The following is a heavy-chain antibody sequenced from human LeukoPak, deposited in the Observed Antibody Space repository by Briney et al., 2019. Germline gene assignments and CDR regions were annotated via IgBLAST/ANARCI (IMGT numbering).Heavy chain of an antibody. CDR3: ARSVWSGYLGY. CDR1: GASISSSDYY. CDR2: INSGST. J-gene: IGHJ4*02. V-gene: IGHV4-39*02. Sequence: SETLSLTCSVSGASISSSDYYWGWIRQPPGKGLEWIGRINSGSTYYNPSLKSRVTISVDTSKNHFSLRLTSMTAADTAVYYCARSVWSGYLGYWGQGTLVTVSS. D-gene: IGHD3-3*01.